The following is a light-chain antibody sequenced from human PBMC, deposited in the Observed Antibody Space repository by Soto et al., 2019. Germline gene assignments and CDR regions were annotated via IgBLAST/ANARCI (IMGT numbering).Light chain of an antibody. CDR2: SDR. CDR1: NIGIKA. CDR3: QVRESPSDHSVV. J-gene: IGLJ3*02. V-gene: IGLV3-21*02. Sequence: SYELTQPPSVAVAPGQTASITCGGDNIGIKAVHWYKQKAGQAPELAVYSDRDRPAGIPGRFSGSNSGSTATLTISRVEAGDEADYYCQVRESPSDHSVVFGGGTKLTVL.